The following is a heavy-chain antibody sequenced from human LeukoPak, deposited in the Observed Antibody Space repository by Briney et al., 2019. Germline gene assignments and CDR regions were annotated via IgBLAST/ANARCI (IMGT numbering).Heavy chain of an antibody. CDR2: IYHSGST. Sequence: PSETLSLTCTVSGYSMSRGFHWGWIRQPPGKGLEWIASIYHSGSTYFNPSLRSRVTISVDTSKNQFSLKVTAVTAADTAVYYCAGVNYAPDFWGQGTLVTVSS. J-gene: IGHJ4*02. V-gene: IGHV4-38-2*02. D-gene: IGHD1-7*01. CDR3: AGVNYAPDF. CDR1: GYSMSRGFH.